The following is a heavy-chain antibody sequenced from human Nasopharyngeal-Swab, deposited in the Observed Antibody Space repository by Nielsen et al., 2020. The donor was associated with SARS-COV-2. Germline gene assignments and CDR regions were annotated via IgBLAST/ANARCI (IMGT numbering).Heavy chain of an antibody. V-gene: IGHV1-46*01. D-gene: IGHD3-22*01. J-gene: IGHJ4*02. CDR1: GYTFTSYY. Sequence: ASVKVSCKASGYTFTSYYMHWVRQAPGQGLEWMGIINPSGGSTSYAQKFQGRVTMTRDTSTSTVYMELSSLRSEDTAVYYCARGGKSDSSGHPQYYFDYWGQGTLVTVSS. CDR2: INPSGGST. CDR3: ARGGKSDSSGHPQYYFDY.